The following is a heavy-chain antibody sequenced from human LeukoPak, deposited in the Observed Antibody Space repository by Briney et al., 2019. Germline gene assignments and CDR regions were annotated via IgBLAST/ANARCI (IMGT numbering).Heavy chain of an antibody. Sequence: GGTLRLSCAASGFTFSSYGMSWVRQAPGKGLEWVGFIRSKAYGGTTEYAASVKGRFTISRDDSKSIAYLQMNSLKTEDTAVYYCTRDQTPYYWGQGTLVTVSS. CDR1: GFTFSSYG. V-gene: IGHV3-49*04. CDR2: IRSKAYGGTT. J-gene: IGHJ4*02. CDR3: TRDQTPYY.